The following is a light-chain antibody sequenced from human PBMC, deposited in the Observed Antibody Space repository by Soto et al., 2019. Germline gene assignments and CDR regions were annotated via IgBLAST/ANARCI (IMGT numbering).Light chain of an antibody. J-gene: IGKJ4*01. Sequence: EIVLTQSPGTLSLSPGERATLSCRASQIVTSSYLAWYQQKPGQAPRLLIYGASSRATGIPDRFSGSGSGTDFTLTISRLEREDFAVYYCQQYGRSPAFGGGTKVEIK. CDR1: QIVTSSY. CDR3: QQYGRSPA. CDR2: GAS. V-gene: IGKV3-20*01.